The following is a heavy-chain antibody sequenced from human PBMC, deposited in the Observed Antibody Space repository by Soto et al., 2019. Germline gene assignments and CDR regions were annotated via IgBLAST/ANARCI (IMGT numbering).Heavy chain of an antibody. J-gene: IGHJ4*02. CDR1: GGSISSSCW. CDR2: IYHGGTT. D-gene: IGHD1-20*01. Sequence: SETLSLTCAVSGGSISSSCWWNWVRQTPRGGLEWIGKIYHGGTTNYSPSLKNRVTISVDKSKNQFSLKLSSVTAADTAVYYCARGRYNWFHWGQGTLVTVSS. CDR3: ARGRYNWFH. V-gene: IGHV4-4*02.